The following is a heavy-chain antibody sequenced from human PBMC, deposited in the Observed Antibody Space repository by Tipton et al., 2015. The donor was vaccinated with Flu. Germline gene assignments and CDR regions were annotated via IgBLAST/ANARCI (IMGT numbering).Heavy chain of an antibody. CDR1: GDSVSYYY. J-gene: IGHJ4*02. D-gene: IGHD6-13*01. V-gene: IGHV4-59*02. CDR2: RYYSGST. CDR3: GRGAGWYRGSWPLFY. Sequence: TLSLTCTVSGDSVSYYYWNWSRQPPGKGLEWNGFRYYSGSTAYNPSLRSRVTISVDTSRNQISLNLKSVTAADTAVYFCGRGAGWYRGSWPLFYGGQGTLVTVSS.